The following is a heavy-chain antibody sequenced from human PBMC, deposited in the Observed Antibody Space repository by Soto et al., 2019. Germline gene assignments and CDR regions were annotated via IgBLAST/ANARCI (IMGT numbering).Heavy chain of an antibody. V-gene: IGHV3-30-3*01. CDR3: ARGASDFWGGYPEIHFFDS. CDR1: EFTFSTYP. J-gene: IGHJ4*02. Sequence: QVLLVESGGGVVQPGGSLRLSCAASEFTFSTYPMHWVRQAPGQGLAWVAVISHDEGNKYYGDSMKGRFTISRDNSKNTLYLQMNSLRGDDTAVYYCARGASDFWGGYPEIHFFDSWGQGTLVTVSS. CDR2: ISHDEGNK. D-gene: IGHD3-3*01.